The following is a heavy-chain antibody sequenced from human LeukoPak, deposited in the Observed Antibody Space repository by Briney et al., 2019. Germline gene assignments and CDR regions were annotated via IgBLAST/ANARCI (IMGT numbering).Heavy chain of an antibody. CDR1: GFTFRSYA. CDR3: AKDIEYGYGPHYFDN. V-gene: IGHV3-23*01. Sequence: PGGSLRLSCAASGFTFRSYAMSWVRQTPGKGLEWVSGIGGGGDRTYYADSVKGRFTISRDNSKNTLYLQMNSLRAEDTAVYYCAKDIEYGYGPHYFDNWGQGTLVTVSS. CDR2: IGGGGDRT. D-gene: IGHD5-18*01. J-gene: IGHJ4*02.